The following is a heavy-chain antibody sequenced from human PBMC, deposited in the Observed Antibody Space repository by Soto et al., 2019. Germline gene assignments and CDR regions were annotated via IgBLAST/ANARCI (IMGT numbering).Heavy chain of an antibody. Sequence: EVHLVESGGGLVQPGGSLRLSCAVSGFTFSDHYMDWVRQAPGKGLEWVGRSRNKTKSYTTEYAASVKGRFTISRDGAENFLYLQMNSLKAEDTAVYYCSVWFGESFEYWGQGTLVTVSS. D-gene: IGHD3-10*01. CDR3: SVWFGESFEY. CDR1: GFTFSDHY. J-gene: IGHJ4*02. CDR2: SRNKTKSYTT. V-gene: IGHV3-72*01.